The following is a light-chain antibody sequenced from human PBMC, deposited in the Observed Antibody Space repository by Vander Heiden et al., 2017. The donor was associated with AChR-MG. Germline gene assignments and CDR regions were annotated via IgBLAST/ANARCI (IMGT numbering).Light chain of an antibody. CDR3: ASYRNSNTLV. CDR2: EVT. Sequence: QSALTQPASVSGSPGQSITISCTGTSSDVGGYNHVSWYQQLPGKAPKLMIYEVTKRPSGVSDRFSGSKSANTASLTISGVQAEDEADYYCASYRNSNTLVFGGGTKLTVL. CDR1: SSDVGGYNH. J-gene: IGLJ2*01. V-gene: IGLV2-14*01.